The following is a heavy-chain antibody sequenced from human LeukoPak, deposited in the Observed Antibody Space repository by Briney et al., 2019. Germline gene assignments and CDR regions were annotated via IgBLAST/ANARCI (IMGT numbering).Heavy chain of an antibody. CDR1: GGSLSSYY. D-gene: IGHD3-9*01. CDR3: ARGLKFYDILTAYYTFPYFDY. Sequence: SETLSLTCTVSGGSLSSYYWTWIRQPPGKGLEGIGYIYYSGSTNYNPSLKSRVTISVDTSKNPFSLKLSSVTVADSAVYYCARGLKFYDILTAYYTFPYFDYWGQGALVTVSS. CDR2: IYYSGST. V-gene: IGHV4-59*01. J-gene: IGHJ4*02.